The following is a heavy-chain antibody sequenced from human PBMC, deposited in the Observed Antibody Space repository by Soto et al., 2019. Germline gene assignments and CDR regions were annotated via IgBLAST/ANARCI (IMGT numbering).Heavy chain of an antibody. CDR1: GFTFSDYA. CDR2: ISGGSSVT. D-gene: IGHD3-22*01. J-gene: IGHJ4*02. V-gene: IGHV3-23*01. Sequence: PGGSLRLSCTASGFTFSDYAMTWVRQAPGKGLEWVSTISGGSSVTYYGDSVKGRFTISRDNAKKTLFLQLNRLSAEDTATYYCAKVMSKNYYYTFDFWGQGTQVTVS. CDR3: AKVMSKNYYYTFDF.